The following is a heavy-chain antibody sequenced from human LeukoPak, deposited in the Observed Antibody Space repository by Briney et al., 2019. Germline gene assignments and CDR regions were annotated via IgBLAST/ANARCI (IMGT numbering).Heavy chain of an antibody. CDR3: ARDSAYSYGPRLVDY. D-gene: IGHD5-18*01. V-gene: IGHV3-11*01. J-gene: IGHJ4*02. CDR1: GFTFSDYY. Sequence: KPGGSLRLSCAASGFTFSDYYMSWIRQAPGKGLEWVSYISSGGSTIYYADSVKGRFTISRDNAKNSLYLQMNSLRAEDTAVYYCARDSAYSYGPRLVDYWGQGTLVTVSS. CDR2: ISSGGSTI.